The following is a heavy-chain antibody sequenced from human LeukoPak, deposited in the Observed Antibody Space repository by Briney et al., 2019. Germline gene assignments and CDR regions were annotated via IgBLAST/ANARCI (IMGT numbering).Heavy chain of an antibody. CDR1: GFTFSSCG. J-gene: IGHJ4*02. CDR3: ASRDQSCSGDTCYPIDY. CDR2: IRYDGSNK. Sequence: GGSLRLSCAASGFTFSSCGMHWVRQAPGKGLGWVAFIRYDGSNKYYADSVKGRFSISRDNAKNTLYLQMNSLRAEDTAVYYCASRDQSCSGDTCYPIDYWGQGTLVTVSS. D-gene: IGHD2-15*01. V-gene: IGHV3-30*02.